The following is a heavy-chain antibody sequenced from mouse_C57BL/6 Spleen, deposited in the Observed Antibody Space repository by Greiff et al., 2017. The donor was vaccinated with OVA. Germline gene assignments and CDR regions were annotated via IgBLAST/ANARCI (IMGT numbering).Heavy chain of an antibody. CDR1: GYSITSGYY. J-gene: IGHJ2*01. CDR2: ISYDGSN. V-gene: IGHV3-6*01. CDR3: AGLLFYFDY. Sequence: EVQLQESGPGLVKPSQSLSLTCSVTGYSITSGYYWNWIRQFPGNKLEWMGYISYDGSNNYNPSLKNRISITRDTSKNQFFLKLNSVTTEDTATYYCAGLLFYFDYWGQGTTLTVSS. D-gene: IGHD2-3*01.